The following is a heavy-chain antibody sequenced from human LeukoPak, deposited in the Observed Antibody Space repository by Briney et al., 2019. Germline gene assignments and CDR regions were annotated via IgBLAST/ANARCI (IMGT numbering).Heavy chain of an antibody. Sequence: PSETLSLTCTVSGGSISSSSYYWGWIRQPPGKGLEWIGSIYYSRSTYYNPSLKSRVTISVDTSKNQFSLKLSSVTAADTAVYYCARHDPEAAASFWGQGTLVTVSS. J-gene: IGHJ4*02. CDR3: ARHDPEAAASF. D-gene: IGHD6-13*01. CDR1: GGSISSSSYY. V-gene: IGHV4-39*01. CDR2: IYYSRST.